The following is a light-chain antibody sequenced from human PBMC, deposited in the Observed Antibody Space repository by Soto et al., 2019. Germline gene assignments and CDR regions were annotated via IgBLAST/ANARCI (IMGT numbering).Light chain of an antibody. Sequence: QSALTQPASVSGSPGQSTTISCTGTSSDVGGYNYVSWYQQHPGKAPKLMIYDVSHRPSGVSNRFSGSKSGNTASLTISGLQAEDEADYYCSSYTRSTTPLVFGGGTQLTVL. CDR1: SSDVGGYNY. V-gene: IGLV2-14*01. J-gene: IGLJ2*01. CDR3: SSYTRSTTPLV. CDR2: DVS.